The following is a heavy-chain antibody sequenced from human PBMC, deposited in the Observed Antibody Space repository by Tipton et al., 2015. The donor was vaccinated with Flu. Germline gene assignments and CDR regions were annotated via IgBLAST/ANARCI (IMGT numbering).Heavy chain of an antibody. D-gene: IGHD3-22*01. V-gene: IGHV1-2*02. CDR1: GYTFAGYY. CDR2: INPNSGGT. J-gene: IGHJ6*02. CDR3: ARDQMIVVVMAYYGMDV. Sequence: QLVQSGAEVKKPGASVKVSCKASGYTFAGYYMHWVRQAPGQGLEWMGGINPNSGGTNYAQKFQGRVTMTRDTSISTAYMELSRLRSDDTAVYYCARDQMIVVVMAYYGMDVWGQGTTVTVSS.